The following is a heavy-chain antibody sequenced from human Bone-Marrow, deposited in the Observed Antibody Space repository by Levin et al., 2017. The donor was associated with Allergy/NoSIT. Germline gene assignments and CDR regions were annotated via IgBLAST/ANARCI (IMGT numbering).Heavy chain of an antibody. CDR3: ARAVWGSYLSDYFDY. J-gene: IGHJ4*02. D-gene: IGHD3-16*02. CDR1: GFTFSSYG. CDR2: IWYDGSNK. V-gene: IGHV3-33*01. Sequence: GESLKISCAASGFTFSSYGMHWVRQAPGKGLEWVAVIWYDGSNKYYADSVKGRFTISRDNSKNTLYLQMNSLRAEDTAVYYCARAVWGSYLSDYFDYWGQGTLVTVSS.